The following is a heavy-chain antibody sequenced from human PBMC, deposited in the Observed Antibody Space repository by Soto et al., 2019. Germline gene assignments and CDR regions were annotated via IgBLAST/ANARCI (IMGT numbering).Heavy chain of an antibody. CDR3: AREGSSGWSEDYYYGMDV. CDR1: GYTFTNYG. D-gene: IGHD6-19*01. Sequence: QVELVQSGTEVKKPGASVKVSCKACGYTFTNYGISWVRQAPGQGLEWMGWISAYNGNTNYAQKLQGRVTMTTDTSMSTAYMELRSLRSDDTAVYYCAREGSSGWSEDYYYGMDVWGQGTTVTVSS. J-gene: IGHJ6*02. CDR2: ISAYNGNT. V-gene: IGHV1-18*01.